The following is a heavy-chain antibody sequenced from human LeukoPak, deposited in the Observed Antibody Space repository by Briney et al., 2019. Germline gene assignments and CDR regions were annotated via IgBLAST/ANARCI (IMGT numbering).Heavy chain of an antibody. D-gene: IGHD3-9*01. V-gene: IGHV3-21*01. Sequence: PGGSLRLSCVVSGFIFSSHTMNWVRQAPGKGLEWVSSISSSGSYIYYADSVKGRFTISRDNAKNSLYLQMNSLRAEDTAVYYCASARPSDTFTIPFGYWGQGTLVTVSS. J-gene: IGHJ4*02. CDR2: ISSSGSYI. CDR3: ASARPSDTFTIPFGY. CDR1: GFIFSSHT.